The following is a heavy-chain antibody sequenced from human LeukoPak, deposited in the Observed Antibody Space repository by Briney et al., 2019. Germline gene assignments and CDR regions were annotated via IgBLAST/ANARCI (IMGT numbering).Heavy chain of an antibody. D-gene: IGHD3/OR15-3a*01. J-gene: IGHJ4*02. Sequence: GGSLRLSCAASGFNFANHAMSWVRQAPGKGLEWVAVISYDGSNKYYADSVKGRFTISRDNSKNTLYLQMNSLRAEDTAVYYCARGDYYFDYWGQGTLVTVSS. V-gene: IGHV3-30*04. CDR3: ARGDYYFDY. CDR1: GFNFANHA. CDR2: ISYDGSNK.